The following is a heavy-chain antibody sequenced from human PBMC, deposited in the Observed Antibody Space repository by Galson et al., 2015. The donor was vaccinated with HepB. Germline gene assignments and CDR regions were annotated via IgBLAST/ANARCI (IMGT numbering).Heavy chain of an antibody. CDR3: ARAVYYYDSSGYLAFDI. J-gene: IGHJ3*02. Sequence: SVKVSCKASGSTFTGYYMHWVRQAPGQGLEWMGWINPNSGGTNYAQKFQGRVTMTRDTSISTAYMELSRLRSDDTAVYYCARAVYYYDSSGYLAFDIWGQGTMVTVSS. D-gene: IGHD3-22*01. V-gene: IGHV1-2*02. CDR2: INPNSGGT. CDR1: GSTFTGYY.